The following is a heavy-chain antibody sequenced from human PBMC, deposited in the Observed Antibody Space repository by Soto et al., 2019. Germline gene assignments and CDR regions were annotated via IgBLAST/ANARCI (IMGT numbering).Heavy chain of an antibody. CDR1: GFSVSRNY. Sequence: QLVETGGGLIQPGTSLTLSCAASGFSVSRNYMTWVRQAPGKGLEWVSFVYSGGATFYAASVKGRLILSRDDSQNTMYLQMTNLRAEDTAVYYCARVPGRLWGRGTLVTVAS. CDR3: ARVPGRL. CDR2: VYSGGAT. D-gene: IGHD3-10*01. J-gene: IGHJ4*02. V-gene: IGHV3-53*02.